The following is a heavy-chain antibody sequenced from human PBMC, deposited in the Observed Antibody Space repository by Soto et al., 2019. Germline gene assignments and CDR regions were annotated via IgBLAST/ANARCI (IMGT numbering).Heavy chain of an antibody. Sequence: SETLSLTCAVYGGSFSGYYWSWIRQPPGKGLEWIGEINHSGGTTYNPSLKSRVTISVDTSKNQFSLKLSSVTAADTAVYYCARVRGDYVWGSYRIDYWGQGTLVTVSS. D-gene: IGHD3-16*01. CDR3: ARVRGDYVWGSYRIDY. CDR2: INHSGGT. J-gene: IGHJ4*02. V-gene: IGHV4-34*01. CDR1: GGSFSGYY.